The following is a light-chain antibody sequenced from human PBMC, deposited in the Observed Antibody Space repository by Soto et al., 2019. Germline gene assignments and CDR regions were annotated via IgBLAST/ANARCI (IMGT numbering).Light chain of an antibody. V-gene: IGKV1-5*01. J-gene: IGKJ1*01. CDR1: QNIERW. CDR2: DVS. CDR3: QQFKSDTWT. Sequence: DIQMTQSPSTLSASVGDRVTITCRASQNIERWLAWYQQKPGKAPKLLLYDVSSLESGVPSRSSGSGSATEFILTINGLQPDDFAPYFCQQFKSDTWTFGQGTKVDIK.